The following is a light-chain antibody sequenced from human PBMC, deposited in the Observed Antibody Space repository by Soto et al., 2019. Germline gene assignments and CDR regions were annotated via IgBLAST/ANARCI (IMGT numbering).Light chain of an antibody. CDR1: QSLLHSNGYNY. Sequence: DIVMTQSPLSLPVTPGEPASISCRSSQSLLHSNGYNYLDWYLQKPGQSPQLLIYLGSNRASGVPDWFRGSVSGTDFTLNISRVEAEDVGVYYCMQALQTPYTFGQGTKLEIK. J-gene: IGKJ2*01. CDR3: MQALQTPYT. V-gene: IGKV2-28*01. CDR2: LGS.